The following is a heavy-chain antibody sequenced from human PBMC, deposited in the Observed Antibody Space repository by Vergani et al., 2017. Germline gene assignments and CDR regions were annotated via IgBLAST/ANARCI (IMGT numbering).Heavy chain of an antibody. D-gene: IGHD6-13*01. Sequence: QVQLVQSGAEVKKPGASVKVSCKASGYTFTSYAMHWVRQAPGQRLEWMGWFKAGNGNTKYSQKFQGRVTINRDTSASTAYMELGSLRSEDTAVYYCARGLGAAAGLAFDYWGQGTLVTVSS. V-gene: IGHV1-3*01. CDR2: FKAGNGNT. J-gene: IGHJ4*02. CDR1: GYTFTSYA. CDR3: ARGLGAAAGLAFDY.